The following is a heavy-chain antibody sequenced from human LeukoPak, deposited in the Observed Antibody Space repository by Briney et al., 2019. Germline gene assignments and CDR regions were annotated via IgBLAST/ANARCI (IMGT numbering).Heavy chain of an antibody. V-gene: IGHV3-23*01. CDR3: AELGITMIGGV. CDR2: ISGSGDNT. J-gene: IGHJ6*04. CDR1: GFTFSSYA. D-gene: IGHD3-10*02. Sequence: PGGSLRLSCVASGFTFSSYAINWVRQAPGRGLEWVSIISGSGDNTNYADSVKGRFTISRDNSKNTLYLQMNSLRAEDTAVYYCAELGITMIGGVWGKGTTVTISS.